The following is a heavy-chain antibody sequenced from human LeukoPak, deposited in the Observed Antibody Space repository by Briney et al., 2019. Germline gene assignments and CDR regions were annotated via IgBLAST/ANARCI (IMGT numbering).Heavy chain of an antibody. Sequence: SETLSLTCAVYGGSFNDYYWIWIRQPPGKGLEWIGEIKPSGRTNYNPSLESRVTISVDTSKNHFSLKLSSVTAADTAVYYCARRDYLDHFYYIDVWDKGNTVTVTS. CDR3: ARRDYLDHFYYIDV. CDR2: IKPSGRT. J-gene: IGHJ6*03. CDR1: GGSFNDYY. V-gene: IGHV4-34*01. D-gene: IGHD3-10*01.